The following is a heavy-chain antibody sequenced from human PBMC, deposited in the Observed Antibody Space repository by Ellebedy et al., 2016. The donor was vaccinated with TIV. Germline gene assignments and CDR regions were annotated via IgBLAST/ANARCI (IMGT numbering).Heavy chain of an antibody. CDR2: ISPRNGNT. V-gene: IGHV1-8*01. CDR1: GYPFTNLD. D-gene: IGHD6-13*01. CDR3: GRGVDAGTDF. J-gene: IGHJ4*02. Sequence: AASVKVSCKASGYPFTNLDINWVRQATGQGLVWMGWISPRNGNTGYAEEFQGRVIMTRDPSISTAYMELGSMTSEDTAVYYCGRGVDAGTDFWGQGTLVTVSS.